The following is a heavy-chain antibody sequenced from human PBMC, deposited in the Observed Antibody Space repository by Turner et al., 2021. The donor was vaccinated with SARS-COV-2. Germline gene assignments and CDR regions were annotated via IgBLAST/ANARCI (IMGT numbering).Heavy chain of an antibody. CDR3: VRHGSWNFDS. J-gene: IGHJ5*01. D-gene: IGHD1-1*01. CDR2: IKTDGSSK. Sequence: EVQLVESGGGLVQSGGSMRISCAGSGFTFSDYWMGWVRRAPRKGREWVANIKTDGSSKYYVDSVKDRFTTSRDNAKNSLYLQMYSLRAEDTAVYYCVRHGSWNFDSWGQGTLVTVTS. CDR1: GFTFSDYW. V-gene: IGHV3-7*01.